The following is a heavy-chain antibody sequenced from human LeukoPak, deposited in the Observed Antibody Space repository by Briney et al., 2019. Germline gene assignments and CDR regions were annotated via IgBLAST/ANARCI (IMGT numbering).Heavy chain of an antibody. V-gene: IGHV4-34*01. Sequence: SETLSLTCAVYGGSFSCYYWSWIRQPPGKGLEWIGEINHSGSTNYNPSLKSRVTISVDTSKNQFSLKLSSVTAADTAVYYCARLNFWSGYTYYFDYWGQGTLVTVSS. J-gene: IGHJ4*02. CDR1: GGSFSCYY. CDR3: ARLNFWSGYTYYFDY. D-gene: IGHD3-3*01. CDR2: INHSGST.